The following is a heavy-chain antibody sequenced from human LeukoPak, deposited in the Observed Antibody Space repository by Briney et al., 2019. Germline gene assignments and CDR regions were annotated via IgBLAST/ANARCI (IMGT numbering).Heavy chain of an antibody. V-gene: IGHV4-34*01. J-gene: IGHJ4*02. D-gene: IGHD4-17*01. CDR3: ARFDYGDYVLDY. Sequence: SETLSLTCAVYGGSFSGYYWSWIRQPPGKGLEWIGEINHSGSTNYNPSLKSRVTISVDTSKNQFSLKLSSVTAADTAVYYCARFDYGDYVLDYWGQGTLVTVSS. CDR2: INHSGST. CDR1: GGSFSGYY.